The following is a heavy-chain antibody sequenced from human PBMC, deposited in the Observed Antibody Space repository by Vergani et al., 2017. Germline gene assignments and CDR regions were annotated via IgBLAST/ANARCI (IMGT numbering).Heavy chain of an antibody. CDR2: ISSSSDTT. CDR1: GFTFSSYS. D-gene: IGHD2-2*01. V-gene: IGHV3-48*01. Sequence: EVQVVESGGGLVQPGGTLRLSCAASGFTFSSYSMNWVRQAPGKGLEWVAYISSSSDTTHYADSVKGRFTISRDNAKKSLYLQMNSLRAEDTAVYYCARRDCSSSRCREANWFDPWGQGTLVTVSS. CDR3: ARRDCSSSRCREANWFDP. J-gene: IGHJ5*02.